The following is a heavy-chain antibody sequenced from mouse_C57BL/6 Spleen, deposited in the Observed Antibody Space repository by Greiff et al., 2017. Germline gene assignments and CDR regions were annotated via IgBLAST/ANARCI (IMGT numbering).Heavy chain of an antibody. J-gene: IGHJ1*03. CDR3: ARWHGSSYGYYFDV. D-gene: IGHD1-1*01. Sequence: QVQLQQSGAELVKPGASVKISCKASGYAFSSYWMNWVKQRPGKGLEWIGQIYPGDGDTYYNGKFKGKATLTAEKSSSTAYMQLSSLTSEDSAVYVGARWHGSSYGYYFDVWGTGTTVTVSS. CDR2: IYPGDGDT. CDR1: GYAFSSYW. V-gene: IGHV1-80*01.